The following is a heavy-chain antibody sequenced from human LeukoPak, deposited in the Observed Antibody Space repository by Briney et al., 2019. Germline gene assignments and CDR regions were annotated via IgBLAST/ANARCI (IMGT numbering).Heavy chain of an antibody. D-gene: IGHD4-17*01. V-gene: IGHV4-61*01. Sequence: PSETLSLTCTVSDGSVSSGNLYWSWIRQPPGKGLEWIGYAYYIGNTNYNPSLESRVTMSIDTSTNQFSLKLTSVTAADTAVYYCARQYGVIKAFDYWGRGILITVSS. CDR1: DGSVSSGNLY. CDR3: ARQYGVIKAFDY. CDR2: AYYIGNT. J-gene: IGHJ4*02.